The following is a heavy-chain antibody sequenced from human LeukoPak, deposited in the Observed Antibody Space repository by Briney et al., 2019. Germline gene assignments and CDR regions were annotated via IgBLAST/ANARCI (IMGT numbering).Heavy chain of an antibody. D-gene: IGHD3-3*01. CDR1: GFTFSSYW. CDR2: IKQDGSEK. V-gene: IGHV3-7*01. J-gene: IGHJ4*02. CDR3: ARDSIFGVVIPHPYDY. Sequence: GGSLRLSCAASGFTFSSYWISWVRQAPGKGLEWVANIKQDGSEKYYVDSVKGRFTISRDNAKNSLYLQMNSLRAEDTAVYYCARDSIFGVVIPHPYDYWGQGTLVTVSS.